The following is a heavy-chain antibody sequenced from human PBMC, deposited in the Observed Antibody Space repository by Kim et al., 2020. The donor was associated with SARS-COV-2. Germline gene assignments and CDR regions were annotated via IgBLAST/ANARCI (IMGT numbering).Heavy chain of an antibody. CDR2: IDPSDSYT. D-gene: IGHD3-10*01. Sequence: GESLKISCKGSGYSFTSYWISWVRQMPGKGLEWMGRIDPSDSYTNYSPSFQGHVTISADKSISTAYLQWSSLKASDTAMYYCAIGVGVRGVTAAEYFQHWGQGTLVTVSS. CDR3: AIGVGVRGVTAAEYFQH. CDR1: GYSFTSYW. V-gene: IGHV5-10-1*01. J-gene: IGHJ1*01.